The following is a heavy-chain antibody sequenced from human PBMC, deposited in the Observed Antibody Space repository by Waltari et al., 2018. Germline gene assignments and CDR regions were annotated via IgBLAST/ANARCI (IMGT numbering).Heavy chain of an antibody. V-gene: IGHV3-33*08. CDR2: IWYDGSNK. CDR1: GYSISSGYY. CDR3: ATDPDYGGKGAFDI. Sequence: QVQLQESGPGLVKPSETLSLTCAVSGYSISSGYYWGWIRQPPGKGLEWVEVIWYDGSNKYYADSVKGRFTISRDNSKNTLYLQMNSLRAEDTAVYYCATDPDYGGKGAFDIWGQGTMVTVSS. D-gene: IGHD4-17*01. J-gene: IGHJ3*02.